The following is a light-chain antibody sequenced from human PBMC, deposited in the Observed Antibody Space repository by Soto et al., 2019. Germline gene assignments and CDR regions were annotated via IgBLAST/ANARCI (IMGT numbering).Light chain of an antibody. CDR1: QSVRNY. CDR3: QQYGYSPIT. V-gene: IGKV3-20*01. CDR2: DAA. Sequence: IVLTQSPATLSWSPGERAALSGRASQSVRNYLVWYQQKPGQAPRLLIYDAATRATGIPARFSGSGSGTDFTLTIDGLEPEDFAVYYCQQYGYSPITFGQGTRLEIK. J-gene: IGKJ5*01.